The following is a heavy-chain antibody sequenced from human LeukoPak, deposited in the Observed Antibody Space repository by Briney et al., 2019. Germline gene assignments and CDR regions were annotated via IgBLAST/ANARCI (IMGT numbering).Heavy chain of an antibody. V-gene: IGHV4-59*01. CDR1: GGSISSYY. D-gene: IGHD5-12*01. Sequence: SETLSLTCTVSGGSISSYYWSWIRQPPGKGLEWIGYIYYSGSTNYNPSLKSRVTISVDTSKNQFSLKLSSVTAADTAVYYCARGSGLGSGYEPDFDYWGQGTLSPSPQ. CDR2: IYYSGST. J-gene: IGHJ4*02. CDR3: ARGSGLGSGYEPDFDY.